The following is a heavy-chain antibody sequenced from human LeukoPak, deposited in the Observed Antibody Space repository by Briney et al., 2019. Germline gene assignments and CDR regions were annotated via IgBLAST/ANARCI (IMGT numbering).Heavy chain of an antibody. CDR2: IKGGGGAP. J-gene: IGHJ4*02. D-gene: IGHD2-21*02. CDR1: GFTFSTYA. Sequence: PGGSLRLSCAASGFTFSTYAMGWVRQAPGEGLEWVSSIKGGGGAPFYADSVRGRFTISRDKSKNTLYLQLNSLRPEDTAVYFCAQGGHDFNPFYYWGQGTLVTVSS. CDR3: AQGGHDFNPFYY. V-gene: IGHV3-23*01.